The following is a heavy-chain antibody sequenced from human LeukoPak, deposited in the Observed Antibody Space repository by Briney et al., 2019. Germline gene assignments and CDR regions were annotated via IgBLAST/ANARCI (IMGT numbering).Heavy chain of an antibody. V-gene: IGHV3-21*04. Sequence: PGGSLRLSCAASGFTFSNYSMNWVRQAPGKGLEWVSSISSSSSYIYYADSVKGRFTISRDNAKNSLYLQMNSLRAEDTAVYYCAKSGPPTYYYYYYMDVWGKGTTVTISS. CDR2: ISSSSSYI. J-gene: IGHJ6*03. D-gene: IGHD4-17*01. CDR1: GFTFSNYS. CDR3: AKSGPPTYYYYYYMDV.